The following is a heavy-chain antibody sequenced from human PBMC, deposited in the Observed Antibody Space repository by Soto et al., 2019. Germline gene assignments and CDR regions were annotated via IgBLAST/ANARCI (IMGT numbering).Heavy chain of an antibody. J-gene: IGHJ4*02. CDR1: GYSLTEYK. Sequence: ASVKVSCKTSGYSLTEYKLHWVRQAPGQGLEWMGWVDPNGGGSNSAQKFQGSVTMTWDTSITTAYLDLTRLTTNDTATYFCATWVDYGDFEGFDFWGQGTLVTVSS. CDR3: ATWVDYGDFEGFDF. CDR2: VDPNGGGS. V-gene: IGHV1-2*04. D-gene: IGHD4-17*01.